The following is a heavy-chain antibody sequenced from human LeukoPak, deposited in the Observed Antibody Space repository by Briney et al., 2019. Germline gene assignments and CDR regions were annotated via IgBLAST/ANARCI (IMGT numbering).Heavy chain of an antibody. CDR2: VYHSGST. J-gene: IGHJ5*02. CDR1: GGSISSSSYY. CDR3: ARHVDYARWFDP. V-gene: IGHV4-39*01. D-gene: IGHD4-17*01. Sequence: SETLSLTCTVSGGSISSSSYYWGWIRQPPGKGLEWIGSVYHSGSTYSNPSLKSRVTISVDTSKNQFSLKLSSVNAADTAVYYCARHVDYARWFDPWGQGTLVTVSS.